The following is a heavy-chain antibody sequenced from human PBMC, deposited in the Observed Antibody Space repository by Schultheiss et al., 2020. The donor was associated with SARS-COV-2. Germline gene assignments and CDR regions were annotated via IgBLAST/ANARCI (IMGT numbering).Heavy chain of an antibody. CDR1: GFTFGDYA. CDR3: KVTPTKEDYYYYYGMDV. Sequence: GESLKISCTASGFTFGDYAMSWFRQAPGKGLEWVGFIRSKAYGGTTEYAASVKGRFTISRDDSKSIAYLQMNSLKTEDTAVYYCKVTPTKEDYYYYYGMDVWGQGTTVTVSS. J-gene: IGHJ6*02. CDR2: IRSKAYGGTT. V-gene: IGHV3-49*03. D-gene: IGHD4-11*01.